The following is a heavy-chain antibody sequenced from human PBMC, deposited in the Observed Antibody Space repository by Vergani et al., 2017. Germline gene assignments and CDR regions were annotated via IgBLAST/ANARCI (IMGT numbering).Heavy chain of an antibody. D-gene: IGHD2-15*01. CDR3: ARGQSGYSPGDICYILPWFES. CDR1: GYTFTDYY. V-gene: IGHV1-2*02. CDR2: INPNSGGT. J-gene: IGHJ5*01. Sequence: QVQLVQSGAEVKKPGASMKVSCKASGYTFTDYYMHWVRQAPGQGLEWMGWINPNSGGTTYAQKFQGRVTMTRDTSITTAYMELNSLRFGDTAVYYCARGQSGYSPGDICYILPWFESWGKGTLVTVSS.